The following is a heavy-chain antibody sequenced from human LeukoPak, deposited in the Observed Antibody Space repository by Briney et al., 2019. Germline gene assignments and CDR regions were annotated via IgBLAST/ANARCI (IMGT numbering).Heavy chain of an antibody. CDR1: GGSISSYY. CDR3: ASITVTTKIFDY. D-gene: IGHD4-17*01. J-gene: IGHJ4*02. V-gene: IGHV4-59*01. Sequence: PSETLSLTCTVSGGSISSYYWSWIRQPPGKGLEWIGYIYYSGSTNYNPSLKSRVTISVDTSKSQFSLKLSSVTAADTAVYYCASITVTTKIFDYWGQGTLVTVSS. CDR2: IYYSGST.